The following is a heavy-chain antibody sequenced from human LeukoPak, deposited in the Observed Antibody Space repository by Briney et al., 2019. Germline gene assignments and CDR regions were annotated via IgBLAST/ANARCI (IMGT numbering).Heavy chain of an antibody. J-gene: IGHJ3*02. D-gene: IGHD2-8*01. CDR3: ARQYEVVYAFDI. CDR1: GYTFTSYD. Sequence: ASVKVSCKASGYTFTSYDINWVRQATGQGLEWMGWMNPNSGNTGYAQKFQGRVTMTRNTSISTAYMELSSLRSEDTAVYYCARQYEVVYAFDIWGQGTMVTVSS. CDR2: MNPNSGNT. V-gene: IGHV1-8*01.